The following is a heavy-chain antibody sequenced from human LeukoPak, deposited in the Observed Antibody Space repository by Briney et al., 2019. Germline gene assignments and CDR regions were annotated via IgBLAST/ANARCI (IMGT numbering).Heavy chain of an antibody. CDR3: ARSYGGNFFDY. CDR1: GFNFSSFG. J-gene: IGHJ4*02. V-gene: IGHV3-30*02. Sequence: GGSLRLSCAASGFNFSSFGMHWVRQAPGKGLEWVAFSRYNGIETYFADSVKGRFTISRDNSKNKQSLQINSPRGDDSAVYFCARSYGGNFFDYWGQGTLVTVSS. CDR2: SRYNGIET. D-gene: IGHD4-23*01.